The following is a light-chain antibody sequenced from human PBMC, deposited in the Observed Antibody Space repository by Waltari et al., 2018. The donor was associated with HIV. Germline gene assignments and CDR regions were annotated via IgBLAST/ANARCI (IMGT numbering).Light chain of an antibody. V-gene: IGLV3-10*01. CDR3: YSTDTNGHPL. J-gene: IGLJ2*01. CDR1: ALPKKY. Sequence: SYELTQPPSVSVSPGQTARITCSGEALPKKYSYWYQQKSGQGPVLHNDEDNKRPSGIPARFSGSSSGTIATLTFSGAQVEDEADYYCYSTDTNGHPLFVGGTKLTVL. CDR2: EDN.